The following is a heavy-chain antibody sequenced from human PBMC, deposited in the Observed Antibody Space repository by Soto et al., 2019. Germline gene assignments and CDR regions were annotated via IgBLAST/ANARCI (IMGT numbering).Heavy chain of an antibody. Sequence: QLVESGGGLVQPGGSLRLSCAASGFTFSSYEMDWVRQAPGKGLEWVAYISSSDTILYGDSVKGRFTISRDNTDNSLYLQMNSLTAEDTAVYYCTKEKSVMYSGYDAFDVWGRGTMVTVSS. J-gene: IGHJ3*01. CDR3: TKEKSVMYSGYDAFDV. V-gene: IGHV3-48*03. CDR1: GFTFSSYE. D-gene: IGHD5-12*01. CDR2: ISSSDTI.